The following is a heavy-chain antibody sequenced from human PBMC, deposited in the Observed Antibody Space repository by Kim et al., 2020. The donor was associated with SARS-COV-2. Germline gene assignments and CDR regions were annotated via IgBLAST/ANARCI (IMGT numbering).Heavy chain of an antibody. V-gene: IGHV4-39*01. CDR2: IYYSGST. CDR1: GGSISSSSYY. D-gene: IGHD3-3*01. Sequence: SETLSLTCTVSGGSISSSSYYWGGIRQPPGKGLEWIGSIYYSGSTYYNPSLKSRVTISVDTSKNQLSLKLSSVTAADTAVYYCARAFKRFWSVCWNWFDPWGQGTLVTVSS. J-gene: IGHJ5*02. CDR3: ARAFKRFWSVCWNWFDP.